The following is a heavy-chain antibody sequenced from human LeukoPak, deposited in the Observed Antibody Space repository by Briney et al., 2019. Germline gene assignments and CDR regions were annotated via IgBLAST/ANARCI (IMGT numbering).Heavy chain of an antibody. CDR1: GGSISSYY. D-gene: IGHD5-24*01. CDR2: IYYSGST. J-gene: IGHJ3*02. V-gene: IGHV4-59*01. CDR3: ARARAREMATISSAFDI. Sequence: SETLSLTCTVSGGSISSYYWTWIRQPPGKGLEWIGYIYYSGSTNYNPSLKSRVTISVDTSKNQFSLKLSSVTAADTAVYYCARARAREMATISSAFDIWGQGTMVTVSS.